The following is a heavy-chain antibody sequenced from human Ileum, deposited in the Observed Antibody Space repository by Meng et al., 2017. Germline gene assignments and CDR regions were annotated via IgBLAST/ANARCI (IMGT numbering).Heavy chain of an antibody. CDR1: GGSISSHS. J-gene: IGHJ5*02. CDR2: IYTSGST. V-gene: IGHV4-4*07. Sequence: VRLRGSGPGLVKPSETLSLTCTVSGGSISSHSWSGIRPPAGKGLGWIGRIYTSGSTNYNPSLKSRVTMSVDTSKNQFSLKLSSVTAADTAVYYCARDVVPTVTYYYNWFDPWGQGTLVTVSS. D-gene: IGHD4-17*01. CDR3: ARDVVPTVTYYYNWFDP.